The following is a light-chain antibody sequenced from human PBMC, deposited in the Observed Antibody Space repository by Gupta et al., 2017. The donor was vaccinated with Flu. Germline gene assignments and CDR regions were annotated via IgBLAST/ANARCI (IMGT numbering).Light chain of an antibody. CDR2: GAS. CDR3: QRDGNSLFT. CDR1: QTVRSSY. J-gene: IGKJ3*01. V-gene: IGKV3-20*01. Sequence: GTLSLSPGERTTLSCRASQTVRSSYLAWYQQKPGQAPRLLIYGASGRATGIPDRFSGSGSGTDFTLTISRLEPEDFAVYYCQRDGNSLFTFGHGTKVDIK.